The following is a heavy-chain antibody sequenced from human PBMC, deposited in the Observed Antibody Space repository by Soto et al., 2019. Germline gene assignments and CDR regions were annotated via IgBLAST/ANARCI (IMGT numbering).Heavy chain of an antibody. D-gene: IGHD1-26*01. CDR3: ATMGATTGSYYFEY. J-gene: IGHJ4*02. CDR2: ISYTGSA. CDR1: GGSIGGGVYF. Sequence: QVQLQESGPGLVKPSQTLSLTCTVSGGSIGGGVYFWSWIRQPPGKGLEWIGFISYTGSAHYNPSLKSRVAISVDTSKNQFSLKLTSVSAADAAVYYCATMGATTGSYYFEYWGQGTLVTVSS. V-gene: IGHV4-30-4*01.